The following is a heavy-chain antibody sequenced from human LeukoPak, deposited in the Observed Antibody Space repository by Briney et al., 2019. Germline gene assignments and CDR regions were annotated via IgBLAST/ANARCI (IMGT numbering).Heavy chain of an antibody. D-gene: IGHD2-15*01. CDR2: ISGSDGTT. CDR3: AKAGYCSSAGCFRFDP. J-gene: IGHJ5*02. CDR1: GFTFSSYA. Sequence: GALRLSCAASGFTFSSYAMTWVRQAPGKGLEWVSAISGSDGTTYYADSVKGRFTISRDNSKNMLYLQMNSLRAEDTALYYCAKAGYCSSAGCFRFDPWGQGTLVTVSS. V-gene: IGHV3-23*01.